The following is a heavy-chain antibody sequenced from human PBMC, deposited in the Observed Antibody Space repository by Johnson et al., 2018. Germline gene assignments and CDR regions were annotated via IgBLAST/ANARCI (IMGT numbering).Heavy chain of an antibody. CDR3: ATRALTMILVDAFEI. CDR2: ISSSSNNI. J-gene: IGHJ3*02. CDR1: GFTFSSST. D-gene: IGHD3-22*01. Sequence: VQLVESGGGLVKPGGSLRLSCAASGFTFSSSTMNWVRQAPGKGLEWVSSISSSSNNIYYADSVRGRFTISRDTAKNSLYLQMNSLRAEDTAVYYCATRALTMILVDAFEIWGQGTMVTVSS. V-gene: IGHV3-21*01.